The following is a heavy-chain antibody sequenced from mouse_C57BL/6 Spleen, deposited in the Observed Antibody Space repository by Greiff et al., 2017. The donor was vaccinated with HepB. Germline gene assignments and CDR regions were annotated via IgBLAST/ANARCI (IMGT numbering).Heavy chain of an antibody. CDR2: INPNNGGT. CDR3: ARRDGSSSWNFDV. Sequence: EVQLQQSGPELVKPGASVKIPCKASGYTFTDYNMDWVKQSHGKSLEWIGDINPNNGGTIYNQKFKGKATLTVDKSSSTAYMELRSLTSEDTAVYDCARRDGSSSWNFDVWGTGTTVTVSS. V-gene: IGHV1-18*01. D-gene: IGHD1-1*01. J-gene: IGHJ1*03. CDR1: GYTFTDYN.